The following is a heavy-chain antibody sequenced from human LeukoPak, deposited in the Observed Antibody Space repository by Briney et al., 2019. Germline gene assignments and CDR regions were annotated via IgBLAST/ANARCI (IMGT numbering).Heavy chain of an antibody. CDR3: AKSRDYYDSSAFS. D-gene: IGHD3-22*01. CDR1: GFTFSSYG. Sequence: GGSLRLSCAASGFTFSSYGMHWVRQAPGKGLEWVAFIRYDGSNKYYADSVKGRFTISRDNSKNTLYLQMNSLRAEDTAVYYCAKSRDYYDSSAFSWGQGTLVTVSS. V-gene: IGHV3-30*02. CDR2: IRYDGSNK. J-gene: IGHJ5*02.